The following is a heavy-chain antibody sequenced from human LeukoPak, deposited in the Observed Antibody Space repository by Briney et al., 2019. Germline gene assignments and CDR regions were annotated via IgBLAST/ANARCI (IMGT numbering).Heavy chain of an antibody. CDR3: AQAEKRESGHRFQH. Sequence: GGSLRLSCAASGFTFNNYAMNWVRQGPGEGLEWVSAISGTGGRAYYADSVKGRFTISRDNSKNTLYLEMNSLRADDTAVYYCAQAEKRESGHRFQHWGQGILVTVSS. J-gene: IGHJ1*01. D-gene: IGHD3-3*01. CDR1: GFTFNNYA. V-gene: IGHV3-23*01. CDR2: ISGTGGRA.